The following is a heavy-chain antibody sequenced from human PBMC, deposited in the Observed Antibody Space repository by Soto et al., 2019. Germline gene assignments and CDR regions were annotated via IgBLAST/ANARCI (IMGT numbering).Heavy chain of an antibody. V-gene: IGHV3-49*03. CDR3: TRGGRIAVAGINLH. CDR2: IRSKAYGGTT. D-gene: IGHD6-19*01. Sequence: PGGSLRLSCTASGFTFGDYAMSWFRQAPGKGLEWVGFIRSKAYGGTTEYAASVKGRFTISRDDSKSIAYLQMNSLKTEDTAVYYCTRGGRIAVAGINLHWGQGTLVAVSS. J-gene: IGHJ4*02. CDR1: GFTFGDYA.